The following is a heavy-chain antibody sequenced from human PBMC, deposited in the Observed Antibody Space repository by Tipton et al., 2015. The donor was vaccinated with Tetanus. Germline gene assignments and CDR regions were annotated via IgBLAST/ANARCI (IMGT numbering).Heavy chain of an antibody. V-gene: IGHV1-18*04. J-gene: IGHJ4*02. CDR3: ARLVKQWLVPEDY. CDR1: GYTFTQYY. CDR2: ISTYNGNT. Sequence: QLVQSGAEVKKPGASVKLSCKTSGYTFTQYYLHWVRQAPGQGLEWMGWISTYNGNTNYVQKFQGRVTMTTDTSTNTAYMELRSLRSDDTAVYFCARLVKQWLVPEDYWGQGTLVTVSS. D-gene: IGHD6-19*01.